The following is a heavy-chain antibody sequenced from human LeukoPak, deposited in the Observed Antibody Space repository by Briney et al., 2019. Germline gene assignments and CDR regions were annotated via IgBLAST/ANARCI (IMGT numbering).Heavy chain of an antibody. D-gene: IGHD5-24*01. V-gene: IGHV4-31*03. CDR2: IYYSGST. CDR1: GGSISSGGYY. CDR3: ARRGMATINDYYYYYMDV. Sequence: SKTLSLTCTVSGGSISSGGYYWSWIRQHPGKGLEWIGYIYYSGSTYYNPSLKSRVTISVDTSKNQFSLKLSSVTAADTAVYYCARRGMATINDYYYYYMDVWGKGTTVTVSS. J-gene: IGHJ6*03.